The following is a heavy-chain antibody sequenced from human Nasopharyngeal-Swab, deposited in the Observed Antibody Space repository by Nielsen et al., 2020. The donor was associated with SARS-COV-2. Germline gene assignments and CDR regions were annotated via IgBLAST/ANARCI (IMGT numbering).Heavy chain of an antibody. V-gene: IGHV1-18*01. CDR3: ARDYYDNYDSDF. J-gene: IGHJ4*02. CDR1: GYTFTSYG. Sequence: ASVKVSCKASGYTFTSYGISWARQVPGQGLEWVGCINPYNGDTFYAQNFQGRVAVTRDTSRSTAYIDLSRLRSDDTAVYYCARDYYDNYDSDFWGQGTLVTVSS. CDR2: INPYNGDT. D-gene: IGHD3-22*01.